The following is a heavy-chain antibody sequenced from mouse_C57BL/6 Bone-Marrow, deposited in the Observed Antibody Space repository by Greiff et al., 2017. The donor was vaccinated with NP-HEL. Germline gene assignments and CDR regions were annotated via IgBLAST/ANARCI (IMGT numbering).Heavy chain of an antibody. V-gene: IGHV1-72*01. J-gene: IGHJ2*01. CDR2: IDPKSGGT. D-gene: IGHD2-3*01. Sequence: VQLQQPGAELVKPGASVKLSCKASGYTFTSYWMHWVKQRPGRGLEWIGRIDPKSGGTKYNEKFKSKATLTANKPSSTAYMQLSSLTSEDSAVDYWAKGAYESDYWGQGTTLTVSS. CDR3: AKGAYESDY. CDR1: GYTFTSYW.